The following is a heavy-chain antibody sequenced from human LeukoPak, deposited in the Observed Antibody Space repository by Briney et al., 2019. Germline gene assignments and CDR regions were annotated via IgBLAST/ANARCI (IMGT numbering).Heavy chain of an antibody. D-gene: IGHD2-21*02. J-gene: IGHJ4*02. V-gene: IGHV4-34*01. CDR2: INHSGST. CDR1: GGSFSGYY. Sequence: PSETLSLTCAVYGGSFSGYYWSWTRQPPGKGLEWIGEINHSGSTNYNPSLKSRVTISVDTSKNQFSLKLSSVTAADTAVYYCARGPITTAIDYWGQGTLVTVSS. CDR3: ARGPITTAIDY.